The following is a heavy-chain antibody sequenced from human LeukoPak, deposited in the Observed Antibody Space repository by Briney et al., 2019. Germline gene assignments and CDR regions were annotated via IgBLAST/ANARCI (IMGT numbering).Heavy chain of an antibody. CDR2: TFFSGNT. J-gene: IGHJ6*03. V-gene: IGHV4-39*01. D-gene: IGHD3-22*01. CDR1: GGSITSSSYY. CDR3: AKQSLGFYYYDSSGYYTYYMDV. Sequence: SETLSLTCTVSGGSITSSSYYWGWIRQPPGRGLKWIGGTFFSGNTYYNPSLKSRVTISVDTSKNQFSLKLSSVTAADTAVYYCAKQSLGFYYYDSSGYYTYYMDVWGKGTTVTVSS.